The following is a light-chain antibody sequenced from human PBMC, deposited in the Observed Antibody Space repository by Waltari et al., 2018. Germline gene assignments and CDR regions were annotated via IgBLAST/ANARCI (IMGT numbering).Light chain of an antibody. CDR3: SSRNGRANQVV. J-gene: IGLJ3*02. CDR1: SLRTSY. CDR2: GKD. Sequence: SSELTQDPGVSVALGQTIRFTCQGDSLRTSYASWYQLKPGQAPVLVIYGKDKRPSGIPDRISCSSSGTTSSLTITGAQAEDEADYYCSSRNGRANQVVFAGGTKVTVL. V-gene: IGLV3-19*01.